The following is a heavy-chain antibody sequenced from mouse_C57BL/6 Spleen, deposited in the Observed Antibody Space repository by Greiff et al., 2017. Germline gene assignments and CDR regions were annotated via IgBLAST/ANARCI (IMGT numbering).Heavy chain of an antibody. CDR1: GYTFTSYW. CDR3: ARGDDRYFDV. CDR2: IDPSDSET. V-gene: IGHV1-52*01. D-gene: IGHD2-12*01. Sequence: QVQLQQPGAELVRPGSSVTLSCKASGYTFTSYWMHWVKQRPIQGLEWIGNIDPSDSETHYNQKFKDKATLTVDKSSSTAYMQLSSLTSEDSAVYYCARGDDRYFDVWGTGTTVTVSS. J-gene: IGHJ1*03.